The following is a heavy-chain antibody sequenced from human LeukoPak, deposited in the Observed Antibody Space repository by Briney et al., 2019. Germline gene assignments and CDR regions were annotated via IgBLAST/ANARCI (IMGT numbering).Heavy chain of an antibody. CDR1: GFTFSSYA. V-gene: IGHV3-23*01. CDR2: ISGSGGTT. J-gene: IGHJ4*02. CDR3: AKDGRYYYDSSGY. Sequence: GGSPRLSCAASGFTFSSYAMSWVRQAPGKGLEWVSAISGSGGTTYYADSVKGRFTISRDNSKNTLYLQMNSLRAEDTAVYYCAKDGRYYYDSSGYWGQGTLVTVSS. D-gene: IGHD3-22*01.